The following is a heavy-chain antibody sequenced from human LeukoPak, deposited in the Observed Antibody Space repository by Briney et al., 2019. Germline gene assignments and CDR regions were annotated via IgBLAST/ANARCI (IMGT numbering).Heavy chain of an antibody. CDR2: INHSGST. CDR1: GGSFSGYY. CDR3: ARPRTGLHTFDI. Sequence: SETLSLTCAVYGGSFSGYYWSWIRQPPGKGLEWIGEINHSGSTNYNPSLKSRVTISVDTSKNEFSLKLTSVTAADTAVYYCARPRTGLHTFDIWGQGTVVSVSS. J-gene: IGHJ3*02. V-gene: IGHV4-34*01.